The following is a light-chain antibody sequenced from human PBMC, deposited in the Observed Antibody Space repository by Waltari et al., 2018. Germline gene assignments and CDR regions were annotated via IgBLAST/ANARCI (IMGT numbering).Light chain of an antibody. CDR1: HDINNF. CDR3: QQFDNIPPLIT. Sequence: DIQMTQSPSSLSASVGDRVTITCQASHDINNFLNWYQQKPGKAPKLLIYDASNLETGVPSRFSGSGSGTDFTFTISSMQPEDIATYYCQQFDNIPPLITFGPGTKVDIK. CDR2: DAS. J-gene: IGKJ3*01. V-gene: IGKV1-33*01.